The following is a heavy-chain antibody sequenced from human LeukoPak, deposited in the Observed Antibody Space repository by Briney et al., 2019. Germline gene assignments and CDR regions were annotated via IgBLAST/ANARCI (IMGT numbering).Heavy chain of an antibody. CDR2: IYPGDSNT. D-gene: IGHD5-12*01. CDR3: ARQTGYGGYAVDY. V-gene: IGHV5-51*01. CDR1: GYSFTSCW. Sequence: GESLKISCKGSGYSFTSCWIGWVRPMPGKGLEWMGIIYPGDSNTRYSPSFQGQITISADKSISTAYLQWSSLKASDTAMYYCARQTGYGGYAVDYWGQGTLVTVSS. J-gene: IGHJ4*02.